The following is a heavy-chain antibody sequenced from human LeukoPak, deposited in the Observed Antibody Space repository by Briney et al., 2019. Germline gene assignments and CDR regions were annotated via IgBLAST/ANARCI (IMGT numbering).Heavy chain of an antibody. J-gene: IGHJ5*02. CDR1: GFTFSDYY. D-gene: IGHD3-10*01. CDR2: ISSSGSTI. Sequence: PGGSLRLSCAASGFTFSDYYMSWIRQAPGKGLEWVSYISSSGSTIYYADSVKGRFTISRDNAKNSLYLQMNSLRAEDTAVYYCARDFSQAFIWSGEPWGQGTLVTDSS. V-gene: IGHV3-11*01. CDR3: ARDFSQAFIWSGEP.